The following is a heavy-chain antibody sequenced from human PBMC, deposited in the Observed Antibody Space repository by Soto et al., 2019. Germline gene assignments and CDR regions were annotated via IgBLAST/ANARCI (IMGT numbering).Heavy chain of an antibody. CDR2: IIHSGDT. CDR1: GGYFSGHH. CDR3: ARGDITGWYFDY. Sequence: QVQLQQWGAGLLKSSETLSLTCAVYGGYFSGHHWSWIRQPPGEGLEWIGEIIHSGDTNYNPSLKSRVTISVDTSKNQFSLKLRSVSASDTAVYYCARGDITGWYFDYWGQVTPVTVSS. V-gene: IGHV4-34*02. D-gene: IGHD6-19*01. J-gene: IGHJ4*02.